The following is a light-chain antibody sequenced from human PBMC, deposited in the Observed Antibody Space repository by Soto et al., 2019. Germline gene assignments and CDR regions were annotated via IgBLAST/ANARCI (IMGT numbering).Light chain of an antibody. V-gene: IGLV1-44*01. CDR3: AACDDSLDGYV. CDR2: NNH. Sequence: QSVLTQPPSASGIPGQRVTISCSGSRSNIGSNNVNWYQQLPGTAPRLLTFNNHLRPSGVPDRFSGSKSGTSASLAISGLQSEDEGDYYCAACDDSLDGYVFGTGTKVTVL. CDR1: RSNIGSNN. J-gene: IGLJ1*01.